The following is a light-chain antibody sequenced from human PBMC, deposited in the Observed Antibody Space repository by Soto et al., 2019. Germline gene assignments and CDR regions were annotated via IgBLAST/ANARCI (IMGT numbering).Light chain of an antibody. CDR2: DAS. CDR3: QQFNSYPRIT. CDR1: QGISSA. Sequence: AIQLTQSPSSLSASVGDRVTITCRASQGISSALARYQQKPGKAPKLLIYDASSLESGVPSRFSGSGSGTDFTLTISSLQPEDFATYYCQQFNSYPRITFGGGTKVEIK. V-gene: IGKV1-13*02. J-gene: IGKJ4*01.